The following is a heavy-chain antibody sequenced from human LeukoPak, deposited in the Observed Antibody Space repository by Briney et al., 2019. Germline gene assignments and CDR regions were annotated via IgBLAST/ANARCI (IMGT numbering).Heavy chain of an antibody. CDR1: GYTLTELS. D-gene: IGHD3-10*01. J-gene: IGHJ5*02. CDR3: ATVGRGVLTRRNWFDP. Sequence: ASVKVSCKVSGYTLTELSMHWVRPAPGKGLEWMGGFDPEDGETIYAQKFQGRVTMTEDTSTDTAYMELSSLRSEDTAVYYCATVGRGVLTRRNWFDPWGQGTLVTVSS. V-gene: IGHV1-24*01. CDR2: FDPEDGET.